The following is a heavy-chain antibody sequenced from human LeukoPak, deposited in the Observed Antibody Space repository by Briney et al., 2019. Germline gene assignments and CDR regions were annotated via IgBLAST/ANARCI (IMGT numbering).Heavy chain of an antibody. CDR1: GGSISSYY. D-gene: IGHD6-19*01. Sequence: SETLSLTCTVSGGSISSYYLSWIRQPPGKGLEWIGCFYHSGHTNYNPSLKSLVTISVDTSKNQFSLRLNSVTAADTAVYFCASTQQWLAFDYWGQGILVTVSS. CDR3: ASTQQWLAFDY. J-gene: IGHJ4*02. CDR2: FYHSGHT. V-gene: IGHV4-59*01.